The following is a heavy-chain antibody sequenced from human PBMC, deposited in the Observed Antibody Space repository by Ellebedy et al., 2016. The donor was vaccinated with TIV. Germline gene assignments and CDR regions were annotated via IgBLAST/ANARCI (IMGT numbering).Heavy chain of an antibody. J-gene: IGHJ3*01. CDR1: GFTTNYN. D-gene: IGHD1-26*01. CDR2: ISDSSSNI. Sequence: GGSLRLSXAASGFTTNYNMNWVRQAPGKGLEWVAYISDSSSNIYYGDSVKGRFTISRDNAKSSLYLQMNSLRDDDTALYYCAKLGRGYSGSTDAFDLWGHGTMVTVSS. V-gene: IGHV3-21*04. CDR3: AKLGRGYSGSTDAFDL.